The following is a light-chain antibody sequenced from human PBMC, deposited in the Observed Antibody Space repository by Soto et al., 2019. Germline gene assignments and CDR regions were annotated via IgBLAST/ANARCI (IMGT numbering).Light chain of an antibody. J-gene: IGKJ3*01. CDR3: QQYNDSPLT. CDR1: QTLSTNS. V-gene: IGKV3-20*01. CDR2: AAS. Sequence: EIVLTQSPGTLSLSPGERATLSCRASQTLSTNSLAWYQQRPGQTPRLLIYAASTRDTDIPDRFNGSGSGTEFALTISRLEPEDFALYYCQQYNDSPLTFGPATKVDVK.